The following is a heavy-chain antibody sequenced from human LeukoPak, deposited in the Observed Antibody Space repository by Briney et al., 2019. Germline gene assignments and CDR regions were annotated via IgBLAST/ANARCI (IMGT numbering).Heavy chain of an antibody. CDR1: GFTVSSNY. CDR2: IKSKTDSGTT. J-gene: IGHJ4*02. Sequence: GGSLRLSCAASGFTVSSNYMTWVRQAPGKGLEWVGRIKSKTDSGTTEYGAPVKGRFTISRDDSKNTLYVQMNSLKTEDTAVYYCTTEGSSAWYDYWGQGTLVTVSS. V-gene: IGHV3-15*01. CDR3: TTEGSSAWYDY. D-gene: IGHD6-19*01.